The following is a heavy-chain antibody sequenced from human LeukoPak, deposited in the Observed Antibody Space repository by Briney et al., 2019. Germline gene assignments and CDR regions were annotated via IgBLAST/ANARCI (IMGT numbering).Heavy chain of an antibody. V-gene: IGHV3-73*01. CDR1: GSTFSGSA. CDR3: TRHTIAAAGTAGDY. J-gene: IGHJ4*02. D-gene: IGHD6-13*01. Sequence: GGSLKLSCAASGSTFSGSAIHWVRQAFGKGLEWVGRRSKANSYATAYAASVKGRFTISRDDSKNTAYLQMNSLKSEDTAVYYCTRHTIAAAGTAGDYWGQGTLVTVSS. CDR2: RSKANSYAT.